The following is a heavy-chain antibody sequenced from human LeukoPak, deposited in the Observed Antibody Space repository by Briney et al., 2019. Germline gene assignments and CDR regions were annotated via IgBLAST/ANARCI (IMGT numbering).Heavy chain of an antibody. V-gene: IGHV3-30-3*01. CDR1: GLTLSSYA. Sequence: GGSLRLSCAASGLTLSSYAMHWVRQAPGKGLEWVALISYDGSNKYYADSVKGRFTISRDNSKNTLYLQMNSLRAEDTAVYYCARDKAFRITMVRGVMGYWGQGTLVTVSS. CDR3: ARDKAFRITMVRGVMGY. CDR2: ISYDGSNK. D-gene: IGHD3-10*01. J-gene: IGHJ4*02.